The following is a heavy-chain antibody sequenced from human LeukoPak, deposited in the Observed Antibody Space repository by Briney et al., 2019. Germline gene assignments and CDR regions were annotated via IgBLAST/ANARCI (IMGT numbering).Heavy chain of an antibody. CDR3: ARDRHKYHYDGSGYPPY. J-gene: IGHJ4*02. CDR2: ISSSSTTI. V-gene: IGHV3-48*01. Sequence: PGGSLRLSCAASGFTFSSYEMNWVRQAPGKGLEWVSYISSSSTTIYYADSVKGRFTISRDNAKNSVYLQMNSLRAEDAAVYYCARDRHKYHYDGSGYPPYWGQGTLVTVSS. CDR1: GFTFSSYE. D-gene: IGHD3-22*01.